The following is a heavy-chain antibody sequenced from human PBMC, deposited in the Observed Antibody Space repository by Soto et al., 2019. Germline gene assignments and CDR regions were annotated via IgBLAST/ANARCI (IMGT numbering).Heavy chain of an antibody. CDR3: ARARGDYQY. J-gene: IGHJ4*02. D-gene: IGHD4-17*01. V-gene: IGHV4-59*01. Sequence: PSETLSLTCTVSGGSISSYYWSWIRQPPGKGLEWIGYIYYSGSTDYNPSLKSRVTISVDTSKNQFSLKLSSVTAADTAVYYCARARGDYQYWGQGTLVTVSS. CDR2: IYYSGST. CDR1: GGSISSYY.